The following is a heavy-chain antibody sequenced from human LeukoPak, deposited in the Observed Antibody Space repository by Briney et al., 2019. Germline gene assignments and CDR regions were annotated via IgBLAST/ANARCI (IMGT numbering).Heavy chain of an antibody. V-gene: IGHV4-31*03. D-gene: IGHD3-22*01. CDR2: IYYSGST. CDR1: GVSISSGGYY. J-gene: IGHJ5*02. CDR3: ARDGQLSGYQNWFDP. Sequence: SETLSLTCTVSGVSISSGGYYWSWIRQHPGKGLEWIGYIYYSGSTYYNPSLKSRVTISVDTSKNQFSLKLSSVTAADTAVYYCARDGQLSGYQNWFDPWGQGTLVTVS.